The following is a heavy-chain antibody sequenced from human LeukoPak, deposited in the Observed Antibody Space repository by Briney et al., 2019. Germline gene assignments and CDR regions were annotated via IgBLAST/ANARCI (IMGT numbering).Heavy chain of an antibody. Sequence: SETLSLTCIVSGGSVSSYSWTWIRQPAGEGLEWIGRIYTSGTTNYEPSLKSRVTMSVDTSKNQFSLKLSSVTAADTAVYYCAGEAGGGYARAFDIWGQGTMVTVSS. J-gene: IGHJ3*02. CDR2: IYTSGTT. V-gene: IGHV4-4*07. CDR1: GGSVSSYS. D-gene: IGHD5-12*01. CDR3: AGEAGGGYARAFDI.